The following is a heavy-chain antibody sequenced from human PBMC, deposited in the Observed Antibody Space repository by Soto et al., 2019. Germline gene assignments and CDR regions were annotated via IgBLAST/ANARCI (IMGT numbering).Heavy chain of an antibody. CDR3: AREIMPLTNAWYFAL. CDR1: GGSISGGVHS. CDR2: IFDSGST. Sequence: QVQLQESGPGLVKPSETLSLTCTVSGGSISGGVHSWSWIRQPPGKGREGIGHIFDSGSTYYNPSLKSRLPISVDTSKNQFSLRLSSVTAADTAVYDCAREIMPLTNAWYFALWGRGPLVTVSS. D-gene: IGHD2-8*01. J-gene: IGHJ2*01. V-gene: IGHV4-30-4*01.